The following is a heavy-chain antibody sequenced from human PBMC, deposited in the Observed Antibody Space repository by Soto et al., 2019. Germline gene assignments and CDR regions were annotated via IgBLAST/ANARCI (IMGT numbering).Heavy chain of an antibody. D-gene: IGHD3-10*01. CDR3: TRSITMVRGVIITQVYYMDV. CDR2: IRGKAYGGTT. Sequence: PGGSLRLSCTASGFTFGDYAMSWFRQAPGKGLEWVGFIRGKAYGGTTEYAASVKGRFTISRDDSKSIAYLQMNSLKTEDTAVYYCTRSITMVRGVIITQVYYMDVWGKGTTVTVSS. V-gene: IGHV3-49*03. J-gene: IGHJ6*03. CDR1: GFTFGDYA.